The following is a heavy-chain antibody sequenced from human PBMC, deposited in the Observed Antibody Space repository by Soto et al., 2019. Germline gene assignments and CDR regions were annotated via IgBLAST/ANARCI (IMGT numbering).Heavy chain of an antibody. V-gene: IGHV3-53*04. Sequence: PGGSLRLSCAASGFTVSSNYMSWVRQAPGKGLEWVSVIYSGGSTYYADSVKGRFTTSRHNSKNTLYLQMNSLRAEDTAVYYCARADQQLQLLDIRGQGTMVIVSS. J-gene: IGHJ3*02. CDR3: ARADQQLQLLDI. CDR2: IYSGGST. CDR1: GFTVSSNY. D-gene: IGHD6-13*01.